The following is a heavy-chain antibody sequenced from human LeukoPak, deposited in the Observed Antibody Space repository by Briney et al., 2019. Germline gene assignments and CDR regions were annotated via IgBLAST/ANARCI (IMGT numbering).Heavy chain of an antibody. V-gene: IGHV3-7*03. D-gene: IGHD5-24*01. CDR2: IKQDGSET. CDR3: ARNTDRDAYMAP. CDR1: GFTLSSYW. Sequence: PGGSLRLSCEVTGFTLSSYWMSWVRQAPGKGLEWVANIKQDGSETHYEDSVKGRFTISRDNARNSLYLQLNSLRAEDTAVYYCARNTDRDAYMAPWGQGTLVTVSS. J-gene: IGHJ5*02.